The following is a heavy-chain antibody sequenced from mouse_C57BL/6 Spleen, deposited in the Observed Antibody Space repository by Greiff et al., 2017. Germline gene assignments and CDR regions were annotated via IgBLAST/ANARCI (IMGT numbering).Heavy chain of an antibody. V-gene: IGHV1-39*01. CDR1: GYSFTDYN. Sequence: EVQLQQSGPELVKPGASVKISCKASGYSFTDYNMNWVKQSNGKSLEWIGVINPNYGTTSYNQKFKGKATLTVDQSSSTAYMQLNRLTSEDSAVYYGATLRWPQDEYDMDYWGQGTSVTVSS. D-gene: IGHD2-3*01. CDR2: INPNYGTT. J-gene: IGHJ4*01. CDR3: ATLRWPQDEYDMDY.